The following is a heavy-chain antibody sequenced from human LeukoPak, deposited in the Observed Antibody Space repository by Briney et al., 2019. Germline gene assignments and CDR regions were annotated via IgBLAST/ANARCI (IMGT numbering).Heavy chain of an antibody. CDR2: INRSGST. CDR1: GVSFSDYY. J-gene: IGHJ4*02. V-gene: IGHV4-34*01. D-gene: IGHD3-22*01. CDR3: ARSLDYYDSSGQKY. Sequence: PSETLSLTCAIYGVSFSDYYWAWVRQPPGKGLEWIGEINRSGSTYYSPSPKSRVTISVDTSKNQFSLNLKSVTAADTAVYYCARSLDYYDSSGQKYWGQGILVTVSS.